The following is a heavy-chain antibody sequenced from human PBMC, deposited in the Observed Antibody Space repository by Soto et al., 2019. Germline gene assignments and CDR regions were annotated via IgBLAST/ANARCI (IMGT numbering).Heavy chain of an antibody. CDR3: ARAPRVAVAGPFDY. CDR2: MNPNSGNT. V-gene: IGHV1-8*01. D-gene: IGHD6-19*01. J-gene: IGHJ4*02. Sequence: ASVKVSCKASGYTFTSYDINWVRQATGQGLEWMGWMNPNSGNTGYAQKFQGRVTMTRNTSISTAYMELSSLRSEDTAVYYCARAPRVAVAGPFDYWGQGTLVTVSS. CDR1: GYTFTSYD.